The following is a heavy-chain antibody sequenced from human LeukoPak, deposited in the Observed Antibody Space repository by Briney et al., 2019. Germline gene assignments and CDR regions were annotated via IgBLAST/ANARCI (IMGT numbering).Heavy chain of an antibody. D-gene: IGHD3-10*01. J-gene: IGHJ4*02. V-gene: IGHV5-51*01. CDR2: FYPGDSDT. CDR1: GYSFTSYW. Sequence: GESLKISLKGPGYSFTSYWIGWVPQIPGKGLEWMLIFYPGDSDTRYSPSFQGQVTISADKSISTAYLQWSSLKASDTAMYYCASPTTNYCGSFDYWGQGTLVTVSS. CDR3: ASPTTNYCGSFDY.